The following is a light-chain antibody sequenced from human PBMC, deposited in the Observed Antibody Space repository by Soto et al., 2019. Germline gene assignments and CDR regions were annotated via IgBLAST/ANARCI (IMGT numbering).Light chain of an antibody. CDR1: STDVGGYNY. CDR2: EVS. V-gene: IGLV2-14*01. Sequence: QSVLTQPASVSGSPGQSITISCTGTSTDVGGYNYVSWYQQQPGQAPKLIISEVSNRPSGISNRFSGSKSGNTASLTISGLQAEDEADYFCSSYTSSSPYVFGSGTKVTVL. J-gene: IGLJ1*01. CDR3: SSYTSSSPYV.